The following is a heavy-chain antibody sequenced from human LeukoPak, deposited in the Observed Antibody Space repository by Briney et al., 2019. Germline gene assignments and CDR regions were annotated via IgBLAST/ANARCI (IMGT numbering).Heavy chain of an antibody. CDR3: ARDYGYGSYSIAY. CDR2: IYSGGST. J-gene: IGHJ4*02. Sequence: GGSLRLSCAASGFTVSSNYMSWVRQAPGKGLEWVSVIYSGGSTYYADSVKGRFTISRDNSKNTLYLQMSSLRAEDTAVYYCARDYGYGSYSIAYWGQGTLVTVSS. V-gene: IGHV3-53*01. D-gene: IGHD3-10*01. CDR1: GFTVSSNY.